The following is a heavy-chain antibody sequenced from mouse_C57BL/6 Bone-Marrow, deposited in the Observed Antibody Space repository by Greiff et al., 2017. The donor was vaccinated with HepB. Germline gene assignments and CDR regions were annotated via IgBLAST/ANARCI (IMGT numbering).Heavy chain of an antibody. V-gene: IGHV1-61*01. CDR3: ARSAARSGGYAMDY. Sequence: QVQLQQPGAELVRPGSSVKLSCKASGYTFTSYWMDWVKQRPGQGLEWIGNIYPSDSETHYNQKFKDKATLTVDKSSSTAYMQLSSLTSEDSAVYYCARSAARSGGYAMDYWGQGTLVTVSS. J-gene: IGHJ4*01. CDR2: IYPSDSET. D-gene: IGHD1-1*02. CDR1: GYTFTSYW.